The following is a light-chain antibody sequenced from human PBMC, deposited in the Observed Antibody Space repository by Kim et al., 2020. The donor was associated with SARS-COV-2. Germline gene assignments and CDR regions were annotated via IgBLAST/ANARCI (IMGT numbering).Light chain of an antibody. J-gene: IGKJ2*01. CDR3: QQYNNWYT. CDR2: GAS. CDR1: QSVSSN. V-gene: IGKV3-15*01. Sequence: EIVMTQSPATLSVSPGERATLSCGASQSVSSNLAWYQQKPGQAPRLLIYGASTRATGIPARFSGSGSGTEFTLTISSLQSEDFAVYYCQQYNNWYTFGQGTKLEI.